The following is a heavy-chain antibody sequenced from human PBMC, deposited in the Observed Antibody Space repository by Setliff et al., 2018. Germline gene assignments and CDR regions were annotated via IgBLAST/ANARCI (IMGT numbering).Heavy chain of an antibody. CDR1: GFSLSTSGMY. J-gene: IGHJ4*02. Sequence: SGPTLVNPPQTLTLTCTFSGFSLSTSGMYVSWIRQPPGKALEWLGSIDWYDDKSYSTSLKTRLTISKDTYKKQVVLTMTDMDPMGTATYYCARIRKGYTGYEGFDYWGQGTLVTVSS. V-gene: IGHV2-70*11. D-gene: IGHD5-12*01. CDR2: IDWYDDK. CDR3: ARIRKGYTGYEGFDY.